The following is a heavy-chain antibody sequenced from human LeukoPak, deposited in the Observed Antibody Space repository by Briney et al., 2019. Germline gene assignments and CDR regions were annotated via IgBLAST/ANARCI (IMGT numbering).Heavy chain of an antibody. CDR2: ISYDGSNK. CDR3: ARDKDFTIDY. CDR1: GFTFSSYA. J-gene: IGHJ4*02. Sequence: PGRSLRLSCAASGFTFSSYAMHWVRQAPGKGLEWVAVISYDGSNKYYADSVKGRFTISRDNSKNTLYLQMNSLRAEDTAVYYCARDKDFTIDYWGQGTLVTVSS. V-gene: IGHV3-30*14. D-gene: IGHD3-10*01.